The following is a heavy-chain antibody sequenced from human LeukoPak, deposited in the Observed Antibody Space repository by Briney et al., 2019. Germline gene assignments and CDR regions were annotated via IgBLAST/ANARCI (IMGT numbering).Heavy chain of an antibody. CDR1: GGSISSYY. Sequence: SETLSLTCTVSGGSISSYYWSWIRQPPGKGLEWIGYIYTSGSTNYNPSLKSRVTISVDTSKNQFSLKLSFVTAADTAVYYCARGYLYYYYYMDVWGKGTTVTVSS. CDR3: ARGYLYYYYYMDV. J-gene: IGHJ6*03. D-gene: IGHD6-13*01. V-gene: IGHV4-4*09. CDR2: IYTSGST.